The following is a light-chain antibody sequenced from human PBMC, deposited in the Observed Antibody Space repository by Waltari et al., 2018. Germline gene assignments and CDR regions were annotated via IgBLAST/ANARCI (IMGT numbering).Light chain of an antibody. J-gene: IGLJ2*01. V-gene: IGLV1-44*01. Sequence: QSVLTQSPSTSGTPGQKVTIFGSGRGSTLGARTVTWYQQLPGTAPKLLIYSNHQRPSGVPDRFSGSKSGSSASLAISRLQSEDEADYYCAAWDDTLNGVLFGGGTKLTVL. CDR3: AAWDDTLNGVL. CDR1: GSTLGART. CDR2: SNH.